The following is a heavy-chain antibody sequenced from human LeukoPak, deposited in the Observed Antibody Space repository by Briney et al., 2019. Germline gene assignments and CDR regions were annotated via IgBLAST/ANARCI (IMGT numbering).Heavy chain of an antibody. J-gene: IGHJ3*02. CDR3: ARGGGYSYGYAFDI. CDR1: GGSVSSGSCY. V-gene: IGHV4-61*01. Sequence: SQTLSLTCTVSGGSVSSGSCYWSWIRQPPGRGLEWIGYIYYSGGTNYNPSLKSRVTISIDTSKNQFSLKLSSVTAADTAVFYCARGGGYSYGYAFDIWGQGTMVTVS. D-gene: IGHD5-18*01. CDR2: IYYSGGT.